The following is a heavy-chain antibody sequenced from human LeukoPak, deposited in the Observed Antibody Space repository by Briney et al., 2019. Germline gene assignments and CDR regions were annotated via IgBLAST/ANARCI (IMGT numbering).Heavy chain of an antibody. D-gene: IGHD4-11*01. CDR2: IYHSGST. Sequence: SETLSLTCTVFGSSINSVYSWGWIRQPPGKGLEWIGSIYHSGSTYYNPSLKSRVTISVDTSKNQFSLKLSSVTAADTAVYYCARQDYSNCYWGQGTLVTVSS. CDR1: GSSINSVYS. CDR3: ARQDYSNCY. J-gene: IGHJ4*02. V-gene: IGHV4-38-2*02.